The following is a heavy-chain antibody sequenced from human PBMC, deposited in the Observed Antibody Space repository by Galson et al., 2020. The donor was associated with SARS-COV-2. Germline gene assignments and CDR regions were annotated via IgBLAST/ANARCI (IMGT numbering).Heavy chain of an antibody. J-gene: IGHJ6*03. V-gene: IGHV4-61*02. CDR3: AYGSGWVYMDV. D-gene: IGHD3-10*01. CDR2: IYTSEST. CDR1: GVSISRGSYY. Sequence: SETLSLTCTVSGVSISRGSYYWRWIRQPAGQGLEWIGRIYTSESTNYNPSPKSRVTISVDTSKNQFSLNLISVTAADTAVYYWAYGSGWVYMDVWGKGTTVTISS.